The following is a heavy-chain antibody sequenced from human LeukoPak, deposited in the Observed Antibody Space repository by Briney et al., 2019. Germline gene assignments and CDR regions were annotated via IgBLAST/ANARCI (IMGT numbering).Heavy chain of an antibody. CDR2: IIPIFGTA. J-gene: IGHJ4*02. D-gene: IGHD3-9*01. CDR1: GGTFSSYA. CDR3: ARNVLRYFDWLPWDYFDY. V-gene: IGHV1-69*13. Sequence: SVKVSCKASGGTFSSYAISWVRQAPGQGLEWMGGIIPIFGTANYAQKFQGRVTITADESTSTAYMELSSLRSEDTAVYYCARNVLRYFDWLPWDYFDYWGQGTLVTVSS.